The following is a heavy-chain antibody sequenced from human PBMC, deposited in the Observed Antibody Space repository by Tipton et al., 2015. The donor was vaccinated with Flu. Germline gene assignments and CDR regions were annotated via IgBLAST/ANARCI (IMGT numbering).Heavy chain of an antibody. CDR2: IQASGTT. V-gene: IGHV4-61*02. CDR1: GGSIDNGVYY. Sequence: TLSLTCAVSGGSIDNGVYYWSWIRQSAAKGLEWIGRIQASGTTHYNPSLKSRVTISIDTSKNQFSLKLNSVTAADTAMYYCERDGAGYQGAFDMWGQGTMVIVSS. CDR3: ERDGAGYQGAFDM. J-gene: IGHJ3*02. D-gene: IGHD5-12*01.